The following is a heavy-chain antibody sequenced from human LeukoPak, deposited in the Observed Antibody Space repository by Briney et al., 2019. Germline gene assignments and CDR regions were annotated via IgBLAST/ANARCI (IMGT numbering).Heavy chain of an antibody. CDR3: ARDDEGIAAAGLFDY. CDR2: ISGSGSST. CDR1: GFTFTSYA. J-gene: IGHJ4*02. Sequence: GGSLRLSCAASGFTFTSYAMTWVRQAPGKGLEWVSGISGSGSSTYYADSVKGRFTISRDNSKNTLYLQMNTLRAEDTAVYYCARDDEGIAAAGLFDYWGQGTLVTVSS. V-gene: IGHV3-23*01. D-gene: IGHD6-13*01.